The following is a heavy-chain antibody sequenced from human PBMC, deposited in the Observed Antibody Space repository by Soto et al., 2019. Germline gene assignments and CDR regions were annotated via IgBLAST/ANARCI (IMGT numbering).Heavy chain of an antibody. Sequence: EMQVLESGGGLVQPGGSLRLSCAASGFTFSSYGMNWVRQAPGKGLEWVSGIRSDGDTTYNADSVKGRFTVSRDTSKNTVDLXXNSLRAEDTAVYYCXXGXXXGATPDGANCWGQGTLVTVSS. D-gene: IGHD1-26*01. CDR1: GFTFSSYG. J-gene: IGHJ4*02. CDR2: IRSDGDTT. CDR3: XXGXXXGATPDGANC. V-gene: IGHV3-23*01.